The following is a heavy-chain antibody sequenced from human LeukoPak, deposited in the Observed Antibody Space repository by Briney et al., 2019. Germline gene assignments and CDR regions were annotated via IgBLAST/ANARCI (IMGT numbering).Heavy chain of an antibody. V-gene: IGHV5-51*01. CDR2: IYPGDSDT. CDR1: GYSFTSYW. Sequence: GESLKISCKGSGYSFTSYWIGWVRQMPGKGLEWMGIIYPGDSDTRYSPSFQGQVTILADKSISTAYLKWSSLKASDTAMYYCARTLRPYYYDSSGATSGYFDLWGRGTLVTVSS. CDR3: ARTLRPYYYDSSGATSGYFDL. D-gene: IGHD3-22*01. J-gene: IGHJ2*01.